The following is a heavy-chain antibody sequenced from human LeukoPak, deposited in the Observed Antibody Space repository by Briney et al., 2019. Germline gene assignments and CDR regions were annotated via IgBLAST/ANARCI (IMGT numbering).Heavy chain of an antibody. V-gene: IGHV1-46*01. CDR3: ARVPGGVGAQFDY. CDR2: INPSVGST. CDR1: GYTFTSYY. Sequence: ASVKVSCKASGYTFTSYYMHWVRQAPGQGLEWMGIINPSVGSTSYAQKFQGRVTKTRDTSTSTVYMELSSLRSEDTAVYYCARVPGGVGAQFDYWGQGTLVTVSS. J-gene: IGHJ4*02. D-gene: IGHD1-26*01.